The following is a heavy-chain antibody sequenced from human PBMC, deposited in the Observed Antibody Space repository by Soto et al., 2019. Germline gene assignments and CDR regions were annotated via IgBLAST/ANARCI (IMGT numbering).Heavy chain of an antibody. V-gene: IGHV3-9*01. J-gene: IGHJ4*02. Sequence: EVQLVESGGGLVQPGRSLRLSCAASGFTFDDYAMHWVRQAPGKGLEWVPGISWNSGSIGYADSVKGRFTISRDNANNSLYLQMNSLRSEDTALYYCAKDMGYDLSPLGYFDYWGQGTLVTVSS. CDR1: GFTFDDYA. CDR2: ISWNSGSI. D-gene: IGHD5-12*01. CDR3: AKDMGYDLSPLGYFDY.